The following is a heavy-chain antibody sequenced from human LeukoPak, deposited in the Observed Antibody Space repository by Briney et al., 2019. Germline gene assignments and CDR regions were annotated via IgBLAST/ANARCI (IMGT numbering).Heavy chain of an antibody. V-gene: IGHV3-66*02. D-gene: IGHD6-13*01. CDR1: GFTVSSNY. CDR2: IYSGGST. CDR3: ARDSKAAGLYYYYYYMDV. J-gene: IGHJ6*03. Sequence: VGSLRLSCAASGFTVSSNYMSWVRQAPGKGLEWVSVIYSGGSTYYADSVKGRFTISRDNSKNTLYLQMNSLRAEDTAVYYCARDSKAAGLYYYYYYMDVWGKGTTVTVSS.